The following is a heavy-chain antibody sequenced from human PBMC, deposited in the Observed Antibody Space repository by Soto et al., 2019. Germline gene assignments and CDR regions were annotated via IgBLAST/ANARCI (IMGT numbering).Heavy chain of an antibody. CDR3: ATDTGDIEVVPATT. CDR1: GLNFEKCS. Sequence: GGSLRLSCTASGLNFEKCSMNWVRQPPGKGPEWLASISPSSTYIRYADSVKGRFTISRDNARNSLSLQMMNLRADDTAIYYCATDTGDIEVVPATTWGQGTLVTVSS. V-gene: IGHV3-21*04. J-gene: IGHJ4*02. CDR2: ISPSSTYI. D-gene: IGHD2-15*01.